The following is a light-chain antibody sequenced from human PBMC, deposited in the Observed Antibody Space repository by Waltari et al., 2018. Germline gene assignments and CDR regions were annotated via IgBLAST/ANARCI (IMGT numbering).Light chain of an antibody. J-gene: IGKJ1*01. CDR1: QSLLHSNGYTY. V-gene: IGKV2-28*01. CDR2: LGS. CDR3: LQDIQLPRT. Sequence: DIVMTQTPLSLPVTPGEPASISCRSSQSLLHSNGYTYLFWYLQKPGQSPPLLIYLGSNRASGVPDRFSGSGSGTDFLLKISRVEAEVVGVYYCLQDIQLPRTFGQGTKVEIK.